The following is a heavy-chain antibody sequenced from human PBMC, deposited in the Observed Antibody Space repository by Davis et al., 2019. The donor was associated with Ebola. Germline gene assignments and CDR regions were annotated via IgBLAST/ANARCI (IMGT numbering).Heavy chain of an antibody. V-gene: IGHV3-23*01. CDR2: ITDIGDAT. J-gene: IGHJ3*02. CDR3: AKWHSDWETFDI. Sequence: GGSLRLSCAASGFPFSSHKMTWVRQAPGKGLEFVSAITDIGDATSYAISVKGRFTISRDNSKNALFLQMNSLGAEDTALYYCAKWHSDWETFDIWGQGTVVTVS. D-gene: IGHD6-19*01. CDR1: GFPFSSHK.